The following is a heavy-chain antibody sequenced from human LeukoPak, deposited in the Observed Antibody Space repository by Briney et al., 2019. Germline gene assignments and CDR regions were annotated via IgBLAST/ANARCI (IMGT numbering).Heavy chain of an antibody. J-gene: IGHJ5*02. CDR1: ALTARSNY. D-gene: IGHD1-26*01. CDR2: VYSGGST. V-gene: IGHV3-53*01. CDR3: ARSWELLVFDP. Sequence: VRSLRLSSAAPALTARSNYIIWARQAPGKGLEWVSVVYSGGSTYYADSVKGRFTISRDNSKSTLYLQMNSLRAGDRVVYYGARSWELLVFDPWGQGTLVTVSS.